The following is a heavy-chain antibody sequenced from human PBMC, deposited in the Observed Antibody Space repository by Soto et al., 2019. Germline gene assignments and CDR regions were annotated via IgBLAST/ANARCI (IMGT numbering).Heavy chain of an antibody. CDR1: GFTFSSYG. V-gene: IGHV3-33*01. D-gene: IGHD3-22*01. Sequence: EGSLRLSCAASGFTFSSYGMHWVRQAPGKGLEWVAVIWYDGSNKYYADSVKGRFTISRDNSKNTLYLQMNSLRAEDTAVYYCARDQGNYYDSSGYYLFDYWGQGTLVTVSS. J-gene: IGHJ4*02. CDR3: ARDQGNYYDSSGYYLFDY. CDR2: IWYDGSNK.